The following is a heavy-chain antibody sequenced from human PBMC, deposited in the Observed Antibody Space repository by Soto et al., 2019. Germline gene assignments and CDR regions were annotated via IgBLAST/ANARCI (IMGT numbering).Heavy chain of an antibody. V-gene: IGHV1-69*19. CDR3: ASEVKVHTPAFVY. Sequence: QVQLVQSGAEMKKPGSSVKVSCQSSGGTFNTYAMNWVRQAPGQGPEWMGDISPMFGAANYAPKFQGRVTITADESTGTSYMQLSSLTSEDTALYFCASEVKVHTPAFVYWGQGTLVTVSS. D-gene: IGHD3-10*01. CDR1: GGTFNTYA. CDR2: ISPMFGAA. J-gene: IGHJ4*02.